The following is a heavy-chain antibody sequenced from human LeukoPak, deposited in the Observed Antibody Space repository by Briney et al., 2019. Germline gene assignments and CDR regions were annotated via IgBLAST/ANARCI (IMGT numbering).Heavy chain of an antibody. Sequence: TGGSLRLSCSASGFTFSKYWMHWVRQAPGKGLVWVSRINPEETTTTYADSVKGRFTISRDNAKNTLYLEMDSLRVEDTAVYYCARGGLGPFDYWGQGTLVTISS. CDR1: GFTFSKYW. J-gene: IGHJ4*02. V-gene: IGHV3-74*01. CDR3: ARGGLGPFDY. CDR2: INPEETTT.